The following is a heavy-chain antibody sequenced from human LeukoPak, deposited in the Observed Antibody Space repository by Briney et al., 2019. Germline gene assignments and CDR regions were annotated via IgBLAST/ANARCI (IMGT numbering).Heavy chain of an antibody. D-gene: IGHD3-10*01. J-gene: IGHJ5*02. V-gene: IGHV3-7*04. CDR1: GFTFSSYW. CDR3: ARDALWFGELLNWFDP. CDR2: MKQDGSEK. Sequence: GGSLRLSCAASGFTFSSYWMSWVRQAPGKGLEWVANMKQDGSEKYYVDSVKGRFTISRDNAKNSLYLQMNSLRAEDTAVYYCARDALWFGELLNWFDPWGQGTLVTVSS.